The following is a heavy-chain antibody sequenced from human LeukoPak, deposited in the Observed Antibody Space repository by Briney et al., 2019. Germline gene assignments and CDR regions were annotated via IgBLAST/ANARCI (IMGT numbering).Heavy chain of an antibody. Sequence: GGSLRLSCAASGFTVSSNYMSWVRQAPGKGLEWVSIIYSGGSTFYADSVKGRFTISRDNSKNTLYLQMNSLRAEDTAVYYCARARGDYGYWYFDLWGRGTLVTVSS. D-gene: IGHD4-17*01. CDR2: IYSGGST. CDR1: GFTVSSNY. CDR3: ARARGDYGYWYFDL. J-gene: IGHJ2*01. V-gene: IGHV3-53*01.